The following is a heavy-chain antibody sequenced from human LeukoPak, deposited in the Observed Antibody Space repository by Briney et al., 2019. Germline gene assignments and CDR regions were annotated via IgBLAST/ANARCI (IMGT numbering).Heavy chain of an antibody. Sequence: ASVKVSCKASGGTFSSYAISWVRQAPGQGLEWMGGIIPILGTANYAQKFQGRVTVTADESTSTAYMELSSLRSEDTAVYYCAIDPGVIVPKDHYYYMDVWGKGTTVTISS. J-gene: IGHJ6*03. CDR2: IIPILGTA. V-gene: IGHV1-69*13. CDR3: AIDPGVIVPKDHYYYMDV. D-gene: IGHD3-16*02. CDR1: GGTFSSYA.